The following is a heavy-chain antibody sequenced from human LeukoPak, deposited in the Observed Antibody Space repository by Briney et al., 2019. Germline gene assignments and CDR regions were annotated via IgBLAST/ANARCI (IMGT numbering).Heavy chain of an antibody. Sequence: GGSLGLSCAASGFTFSTYAMSWVRQAPGEGLEWVSAISGGSSDTHYADSVKGRFTVSRDSAKNTVFLQMNSLRAEDTAVYFCARGISSTWYFDYWGQGALVTVSS. D-gene: IGHD6-13*01. J-gene: IGHJ4*02. CDR1: GFTFSTYA. CDR2: ISGGSSDT. V-gene: IGHV3-23*01. CDR3: ARGISSTWYFDY.